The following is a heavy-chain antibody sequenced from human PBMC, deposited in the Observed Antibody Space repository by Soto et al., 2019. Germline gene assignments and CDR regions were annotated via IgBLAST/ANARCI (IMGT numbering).Heavy chain of an antibody. Sequence: SETLSLTCAVSGGSVNTDFWWSWVRQPPGKGLEWIGEVHHSGTTNYIQSLTSRLTMSVDKSGNQVSLELTSLTATDTAVYYCARASGGHSGWGHWSDPWGQGTLVTVSS. CDR3: ARASGGHSGWGHWSDP. CDR1: GGSVNTDFW. V-gene: IGHV4-4*02. J-gene: IGHJ5*02. D-gene: IGHD2-21*02. CDR2: VHHSGTT.